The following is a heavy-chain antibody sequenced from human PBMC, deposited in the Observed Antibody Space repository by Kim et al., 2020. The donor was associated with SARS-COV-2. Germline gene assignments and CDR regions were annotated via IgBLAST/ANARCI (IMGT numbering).Heavy chain of an antibody. CDR2: GST. D-gene: IGHD6-19*01. Sequence: GSTYYADSVKGRFTISRDNSRNTLYLQMNSLRAENTAVYYCAKGEGWGDYWGQGTLVTVFS. CDR3: AKGEGWGDY. V-gene: IGHV3-23*01. J-gene: IGHJ4*02.